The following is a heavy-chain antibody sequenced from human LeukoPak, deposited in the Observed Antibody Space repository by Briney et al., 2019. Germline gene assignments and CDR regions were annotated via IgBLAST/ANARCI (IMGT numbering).Heavy chain of an antibody. D-gene: IGHD3-10*01. CDR3: ARAGYYGSGSYPLSDY. CDR1: GGSISSSSYY. CDR2: IYYSGST. V-gene: IGHV4-39*07. J-gene: IGHJ4*02. Sequence: SETLSLTCTVSGGSISSSSYYWGWIRQPPGKGLEWIGSIYYSGSTNYNPSLKSRVTISVDTSKNQFSLKLRTVTLADTAVYYCARAGYYGSGSYPLSDYWGQGTLVTVSS.